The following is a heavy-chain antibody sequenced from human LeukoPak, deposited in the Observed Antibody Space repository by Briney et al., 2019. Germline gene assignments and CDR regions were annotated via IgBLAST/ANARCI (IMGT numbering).Heavy chain of an antibody. V-gene: IGHV3-30*03. CDR1: GFTFSSYS. D-gene: IGHD3-22*01. CDR2: ISYDGSNK. J-gene: IGHJ4*02. Sequence: GGSLRLSCAASGFTFSSYSMNWVRQAPGKGLEWVAVISYDGSNKYYADSVEGRFTISRDNSKNALYLQMNSLRAEDTAVYHCARGPTYYYDSSGYYHIDYWGQGTLVTVSS. CDR3: ARGPTYYYDSSGYYHIDY.